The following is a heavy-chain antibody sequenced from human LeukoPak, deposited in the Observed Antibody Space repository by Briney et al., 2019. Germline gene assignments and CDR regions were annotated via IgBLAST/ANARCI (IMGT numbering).Heavy chain of an antibody. D-gene: IGHD6-19*01. CDR1: GGSLSSSSYY. V-gene: IGHV4-39*01. Sequence: SEALSLTFTVSGGSLSSSSYYWGWIRPPPRKGLEGGGGIYYSGRTYYNPSLKSRLTISVDPSKNQFSLKLSSVTAADTAVYYCARLVAVAGVFDYWGQGTLVTVSS. CDR2: IYYSGRT. J-gene: IGHJ4*02. CDR3: ARLVAVAGVFDY.